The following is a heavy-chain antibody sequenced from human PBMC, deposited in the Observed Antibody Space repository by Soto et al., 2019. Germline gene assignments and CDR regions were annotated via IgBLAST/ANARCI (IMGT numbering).Heavy chain of an antibody. CDR2: ISHSSHYI. J-gene: IGHJ4*02. D-gene: IGHD6-13*01. CDR3: AREEMYSSSWYPDY. V-gene: IGHV3-21*01. Sequence: GGSLRLSCAASGFTFNSYSMNWVRQSPGKGLEWVSSISHSSHYIYYADSMKGRFTISRDNAKNSLYLRMNSLRAEDTAVYYCAREEMYSSSWYPDYWGQGTQVTVSS. CDR1: GFTFNSYS.